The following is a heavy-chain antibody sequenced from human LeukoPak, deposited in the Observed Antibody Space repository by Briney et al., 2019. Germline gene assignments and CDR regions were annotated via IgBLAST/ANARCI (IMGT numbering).Heavy chain of an antibody. V-gene: IGHV3-53*01. D-gene: IGHD6-13*01. CDR2: IYSGGST. J-gene: IGHJ4*02. CDR3: ARNGPRRQQLRYFGY. CDR1: GFTVSSNY. Sequence: PGGSLRLSCAASGFTVSSNYMSWVRQAPGKGLEWVSVIYSGGSTYYADSVKGRFTISRDNSKNTLYLQMNSLRAEDTAAYYCARNGPRRQQLRYFGYWGQGTLVTVSS.